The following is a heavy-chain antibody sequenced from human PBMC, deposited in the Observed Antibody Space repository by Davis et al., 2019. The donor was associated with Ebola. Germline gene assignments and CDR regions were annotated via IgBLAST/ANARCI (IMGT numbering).Heavy chain of an antibody. CDR1: GGSFTGYY. CDR3: ARGNCSGGSCYSYYYYGMDV. V-gene: IGHV4-34*01. CDR2: IDQSGST. D-gene: IGHD2-15*01. Sequence: PSETLSLTCDVYGGSFTGYYWSWVRQPPGKGLEWIGEIDQSGSTTYNPSLKSRVTISVDTSKNQFSLKLSSVTAADTAVYYCARGNCSGGSCYSYYYYGMDVWGQGTTVTVSS. J-gene: IGHJ6*02.